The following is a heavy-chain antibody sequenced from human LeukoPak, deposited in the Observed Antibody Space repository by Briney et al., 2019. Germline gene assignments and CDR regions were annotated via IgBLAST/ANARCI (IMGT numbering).Heavy chain of an antibody. D-gene: IGHD3-3*01. Sequence: PGGSLRLSCAASGLTVRSNSMSWVRQAPGKGLEWVSVLHPGGDTHYADSVKGRFTISRDNSKTMLNLQMDSLRAEDTAVYYCARWGGHVDYWGQGTLVTVSS. V-gene: IGHV3-66*01. CDR2: LHPGGDT. CDR3: ARWGGHVDY. J-gene: IGHJ4*02. CDR1: GLTVRSNS.